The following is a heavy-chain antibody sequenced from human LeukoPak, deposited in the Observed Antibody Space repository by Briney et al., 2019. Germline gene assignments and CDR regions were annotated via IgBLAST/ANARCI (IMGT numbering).Heavy chain of an antibody. CDR1: GYTFIDYF. D-gene: IGHD1-14*01. CDR3: ARAVSGTLGGAFDI. V-gene: IGHV1-2*02. CDR2: INPNSGVT. J-gene: IGHJ3*02. Sequence: ASVKVSCKASGYTFIDYFIHLMRQTPGQGLEWLGWINPNSGVTRYAQKFQGRVTLTRDTAAYMELSSLKYDDTAVYYCARAVSGTLGGAFDIWAKGQRSPSLQ.